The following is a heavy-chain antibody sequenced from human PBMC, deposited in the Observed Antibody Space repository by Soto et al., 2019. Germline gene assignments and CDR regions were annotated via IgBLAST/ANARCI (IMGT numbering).Heavy chain of an antibody. V-gene: IGHV3-11*05. D-gene: IGHD6-13*01. CDR3: ASGQQIRMADI. CDR2: ISGNSLDT. CDR1: GFTFSDYY. Sequence: QVQLVESGGGLVKPGGSLRLSCAASGFTFSDYYASWLRQSPGKGLEWISYISGNSLDTNYADSVRGRFTISRDNAENSLSLQMNYLRAEDTAMYYWASGQQIRMADIWGQGTMVTVSS. J-gene: IGHJ3*02.